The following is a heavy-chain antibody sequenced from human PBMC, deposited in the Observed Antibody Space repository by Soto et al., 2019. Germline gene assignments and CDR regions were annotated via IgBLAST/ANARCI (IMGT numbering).Heavy chain of an antibody. V-gene: IGHV3-66*01. CDR2: IYSGGST. D-gene: IGHD3-10*01. J-gene: IGHJ4*02. CDR1: GFTVSSNY. CDR3: ATTLYCSWTYYRSYPALY. Sequence: GGSLRLSCAASGFTVSSNYMSWVRQPPGKGLEWVSVIYSGGSTYYADSVKGRFTISRDNSKDTLYLQMNSLRAEDTAVYYCATTLYCSWTYYRSYPALYWGQGTLVPVSS.